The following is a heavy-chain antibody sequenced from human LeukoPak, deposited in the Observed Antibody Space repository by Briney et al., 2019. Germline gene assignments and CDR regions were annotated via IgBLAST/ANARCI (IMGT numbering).Heavy chain of an antibody. D-gene: IGHD2-2*01. CDR3: ARWYCSSTSCYAGAFDM. Sequence: ASVKVSCKASGYTFTNYGISWVRQAPGQGLEWMGWISPYNDYTNYAQKLQGRVTMTTDTSTSTGYTELRSLRSDDTAVYYCARWYCSSTSCYAGAFDMWGQGTMVTVSS. V-gene: IGHV1-18*04. J-gene: IGHJ3*02. CDR1: GYTFTNYG. CDR2: ISPYNDYT.